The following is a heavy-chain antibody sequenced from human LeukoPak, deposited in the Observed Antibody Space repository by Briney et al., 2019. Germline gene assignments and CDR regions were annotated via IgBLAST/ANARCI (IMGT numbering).Heavy chain of an antibody. V-gene: IGHV3-11*01. CDR2: TSSSGSTI. J-gene: IGHJ4*02. CDR1: GFTFSDYY. D-gene: IGHD5-18*01. Sequence: GGSLRLSCAASGFTFSDYYMSWIRQAPGKGLEWVSYTSSSGSTIYYADSVKGRFTISRDNAKNSLYLQMNSLRAEDTAVYYCAKGLRRQLWSPLDYWGQGTLVTVSS. CDR3: AKGLRRQLWSPLDY.